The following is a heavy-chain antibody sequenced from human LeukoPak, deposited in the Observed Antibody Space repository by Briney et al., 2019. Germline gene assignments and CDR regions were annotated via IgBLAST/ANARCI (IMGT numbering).Heavy chain of an antibody. J-gene: IGHJ1*01. CDR1: GDSFSSNSAT. CDR2: TYYRSKWYK. Sequence: SQTLSLTCAISGDSFSSNSATWNWIRQSPSRGLEWLGRTYYRSKWYKYYAVSVKGRITINPDTSKNQLSLQLNSVTPEDTAVYYCARGPSYFQHWGQGTLVTVSS. CDR3: ARGPSYFQH. V-gene: IGHV6-1*01.